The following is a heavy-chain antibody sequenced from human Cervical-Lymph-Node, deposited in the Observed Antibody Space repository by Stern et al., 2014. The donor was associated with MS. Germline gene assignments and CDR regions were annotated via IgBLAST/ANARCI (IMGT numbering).Heavy chain of an antibody. Sequence: MQLVESGAEVKKPGSSVKVSCKASGGTFSSYAINWVRQAPGQGPEWMGGIIPIFGTANYAQEFHGKVPYTADETPATAYMELSSLRSEDTAVYYCARDSRHYDTTFYFDSWGQGTLVTVSS. D-gene: IGHD2/OR15-2a*01. CDR2: IIPIFGTA. CDR3: ARDSRHYDTTFYFDS. J-gene: IGHJ4*02. CDR1: GGTFSSYA. V-gene: IGHV1-69*01.